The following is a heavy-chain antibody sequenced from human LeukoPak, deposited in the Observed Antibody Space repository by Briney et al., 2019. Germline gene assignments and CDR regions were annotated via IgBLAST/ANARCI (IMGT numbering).Heavy chain of an antibody. CDR2: INHSGST. CDR1: GGSFSGYY. V-gene: IGHV4-34*01. CDR3: ARVAFGGVIVPYYFDY. Sequence: ASETLSLTCAVYGGSFSGYYWSWIRQPPGKGLEWIGEINHSGSTNYNPSLRSRVTISVDTSKNQFSLKLSSVTAADTAVYYCARVAFGGVIVPYYFDYWGQGTLVTVSS. D-gene: IGHD3-16*02. J-gene: IGHJ4*02.